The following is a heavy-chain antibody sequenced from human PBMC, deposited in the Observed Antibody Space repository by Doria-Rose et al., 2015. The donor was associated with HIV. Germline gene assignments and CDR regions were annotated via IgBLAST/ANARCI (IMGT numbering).Heavy chain of an antibody. J-gene: IGHJ4*02. CDR3: ARIKSSRWYHKYYFDF. D-gene: IGHD6-13*01. CDR2: ILSDDDR. V-gene: IGHV2-26*01. Sequence: QVTLKESGPVLVKPTETLTLTCTVSGVSLSSPGMGVGGIRQPPGKALEWLAHILSDDDRSYYTTLKSRLTISRGTSKSQVVLTMTDMDPVDTATYYCARIKSSRWYHKYYFDFWGQGTLVIVSA. CDR1: GVSLSSPGMG.